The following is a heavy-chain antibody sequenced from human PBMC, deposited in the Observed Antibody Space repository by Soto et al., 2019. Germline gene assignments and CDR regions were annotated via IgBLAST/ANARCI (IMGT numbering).Heavy chain of an antibody. D-gene: IGHD5-12*01. Sequence: QVQLVQSGAEVKKPGASVKVSCKAYGYTFTSYGISWERQAPGQGGEWMGWISAYNGNTNYAQKLQDRVTMNTDTSTSTAYMELRSLRSDDTAVYFCATYSGYRHYYYYMDVWGKGTTVTVS. J-gene: IGHJ6*03. V-gene: IGHV1-18*01. CDR1: GYTFTSYG. CDR3: ATYSGYRHYYYYMDV. CDR2: ISAYNGNT.